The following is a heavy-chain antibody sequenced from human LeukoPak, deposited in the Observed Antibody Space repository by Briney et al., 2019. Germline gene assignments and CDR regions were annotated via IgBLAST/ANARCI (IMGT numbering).Heavy chain of an antibody. Sequence: SETLSLTCTVSGGSISSYYWSWIRQPAGKGLEWFGRIYTSGSTNYTPSLKSRVTMSVDTSKNQFSLKLSSVTAADTAVYYCARVVAAAGTRGYFDYWGQGTLVTVSS. CDR3: ARVVAAAGTRGYFDY. D-gene: IGHD6-13*01. CDR1: GGSISSYY. V-gene: IGHV4-4*07. J-gene: IGHJ4*02. CDR2: IYTSGST.